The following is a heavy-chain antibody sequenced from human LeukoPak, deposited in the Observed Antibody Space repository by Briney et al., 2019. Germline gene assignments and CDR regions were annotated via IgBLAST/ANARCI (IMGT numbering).Heavy chain of an antibody. D-gene: IGHD6-13*01. CDR2: INHSGST. V-gene: IGHV4-34*01. J-gene: IGHJ3*02. CDR1: GGSFSGYY. Sequence: SETLSLTCAVYGGSFSGYYWSWIRQPPGKGLEWIGEINHSGSTNYNPSLKSRVTMSVDTSKNQFSLNLSSVTAADTAVYYCARGGSSSWYGDAFDIWGQGTMATVSS. CDR3: ARGGSSSWYGDAFDI.